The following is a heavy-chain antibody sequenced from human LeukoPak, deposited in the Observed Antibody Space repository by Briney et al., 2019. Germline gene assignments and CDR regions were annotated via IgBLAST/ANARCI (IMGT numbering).Heavy chain of an antibody. CDR3: ARPQDSSGYTFDY. CDR1: GYSFTSYW. V-gene: IGHV5-51*01. J-gene: IGHJ4*02. CDR2: IYPGDSDT. Sequence: GESLKISCKGSGYSFTSYWIGWVRQMPGKGLEWMGIIYPGDSDTRYSPSFQGQVTISADKSISIAYLQWSSLKASDTAMYYCARPQDSSGYTFDYWGQGTLVTVSS. D-gene: IGHD3-22*01.